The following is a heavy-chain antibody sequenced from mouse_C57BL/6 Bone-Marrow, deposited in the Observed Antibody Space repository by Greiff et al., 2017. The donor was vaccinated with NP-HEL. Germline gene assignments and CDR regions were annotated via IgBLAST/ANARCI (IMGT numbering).Heavy chain of an antibody. D-gene: IGHD1-1*01. CDR2: FHPYNDDT. CDR3: ARQRYYYGSSYDYAMDY. Sequence: QVQLKESGAELVKPGASVKMSCKASGYTFTTYPIEWMKQNHGKSLEWIGNFHPYNDDTKYNEKFKGKATLTVEKSSSTVYLELSRLTSDDSAVYYCARQRYYYGSSYDYAMDYWGQGTSVTVSS. V-gene: IGHV1-47*01. CDR1: GYTFTTYP. J-gene: IGHJ4*01.